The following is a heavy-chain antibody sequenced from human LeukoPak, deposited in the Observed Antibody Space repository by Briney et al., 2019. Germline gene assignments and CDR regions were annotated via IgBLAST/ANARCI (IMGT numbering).Heavy chain of an antibody. J-gene: IGHJ4*02. V-gene: IGHV4-39*01. CDR1: GGSISSSSYY. D-gene: IGHD3-22*01. CDR3: ASRNYYDSSGYSRVDY. CDR2: IYYSGST. Sequence: SETLSLTCTVSGGSISSSSYYWGWIRQPPGKGLEWIGSIYYSGSTYYNPSLKSRVTISVDTSKNQFSLKLSPVTAADTAVYYCASRNYYDSSGYSRVDYWGQGTLVTVSS.